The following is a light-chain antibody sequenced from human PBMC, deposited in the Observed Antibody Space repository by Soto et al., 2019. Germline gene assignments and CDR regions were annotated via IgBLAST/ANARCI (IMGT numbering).Light chain of an antibody. V-gene: IGKV3-20*01. CDR1: QRVSSRN. CDR2: GAS. J-gene: IGKJ2*01. Sequence: EIVLTQSPGTLSLSPRERATLSCRASQRVSSRNLAWYQQKPGHPPRLLIYGASSRATGIPDRFSGSGSVTDFTLTINRLEPEDFAVYYCQQYSDLPYTFGQGTKLEV. CDR3: QQYSDLPYT.